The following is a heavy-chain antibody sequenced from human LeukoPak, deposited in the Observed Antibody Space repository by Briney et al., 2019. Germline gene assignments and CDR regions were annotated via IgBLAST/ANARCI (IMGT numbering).Heavy chain of an antibody. V-gene: IGHV1-18*01. J-gene: IGHJ4*02. Sequence: ASVKVSCKASGGTFSSYAISWVRQAPGQGLEWMGWISAYNGNTNYAQKLQGRVTMTTDTSTSTAYMELRSLRSDDTAVYYCARDSWELLPLLDYWGQGTLVTVSS. CDR2: ISAYNGNT. D-gene: IGHD1-26*01. CDR1: GGTFSSYA. CDR3: ARDSWELLPLLDY.